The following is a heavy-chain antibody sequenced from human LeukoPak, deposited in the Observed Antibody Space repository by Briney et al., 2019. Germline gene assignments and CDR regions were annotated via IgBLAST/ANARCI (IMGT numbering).Heavy chain of an antibody. CDR2: IKEDGSEK. Sequence: GGSLRLSCAASGFTFSTYRMSWVRQAPGKGLEWVAYIKEDGSEKYYVDSVKGRFTISRDNSNDTLYVQMNSLRAEDTAIYYCAKGWWLPFDYWGQGTLVTVSS. CDR3: AKGWWLPFDY. V-gene: IGHV3-7*05. J-gene: IGHJ4*02. D-gene: IGHD5-12*01. CDR1: GFTFSTYR.